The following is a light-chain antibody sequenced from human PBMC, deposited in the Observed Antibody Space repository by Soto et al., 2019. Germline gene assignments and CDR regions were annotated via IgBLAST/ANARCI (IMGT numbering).Light chain of an antibody. CDR1: SSNIGAGYD. V-gene: IGLV1-40*01. CDR3: QSYDSSVSGSV. Sequence: QSVLTQPPSVSGAPGQRVTISCTGSSSNIGAGYDVHWYQQLPGTAPKLLIYGNSNRPSGVPDRFSGSKSGTSASLAITGRQADDEADYCCQSYDSSVSGSVFGGGTTLTVL. J-gene: IGLJ2*01. CDR2: GNS.